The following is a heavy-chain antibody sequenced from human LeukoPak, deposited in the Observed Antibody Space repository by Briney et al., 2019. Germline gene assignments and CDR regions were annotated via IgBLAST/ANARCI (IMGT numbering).Heavy chain of an antibody. J-gene: IGHJ6*03. Sequence: PGGSLRLSCAASGFTFSSYGMSWVRQAPGKGLEWVSAISGSGGSTYYADSVKGRFTISRDNSKNTLYLQMNSLRAEDTAVYYCAKVAVAEVYYYYYMDVWGKGTTVTVSS. D-gene: IGHD6-19*01. CDR3: AKVAVAEVYYYYYMDV. CDR2: ISGSGGST. CDR1: GFTFSSYG. V-gene: IGHV3-23*01.